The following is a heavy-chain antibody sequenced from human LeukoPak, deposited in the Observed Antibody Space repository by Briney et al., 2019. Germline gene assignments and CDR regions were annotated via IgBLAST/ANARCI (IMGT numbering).Heavy chain of an antibody. V-gene: IGHV3-23*01. J-gene: IGHJ4*02. CDR2: ISGSGDRT. D-gene: IGHD6-13*01. Sequence: GGTLRLSCAASGFTFNNNGMSWVRQAPGKGLEWDSAISGSGDRTYYGDSVKGRFTISRDNSKNTLYLQMNSLRVEDTAVYYCAKDSASSWYYLDSWGQGTLVTVSS. CDR3: AKDSASSWYYLDS. CDR1: GFTFNNNG.